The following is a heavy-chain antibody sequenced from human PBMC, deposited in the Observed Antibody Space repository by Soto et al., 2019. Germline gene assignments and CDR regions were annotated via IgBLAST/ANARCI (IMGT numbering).Heavy chain of an antibody. J-gene: IGHJ4*02. CDR2: ISGSGGDT. V-gene: IGHV3-23*01. CDR1: GLSFKSFA. Sequence: PGGSLRLSCAACGLSFKSFAVRWVRQAPGKGLEWVSAISGSGGDTKYADSVKGRFTISRDNSRNTVYLQVDSLRLEDTVVFHSASGNRLSTAYFNFWGKGTLVTVSS. CDR3: ASGNRLSTAYFNF. D-gene: IGHD3-16*02.